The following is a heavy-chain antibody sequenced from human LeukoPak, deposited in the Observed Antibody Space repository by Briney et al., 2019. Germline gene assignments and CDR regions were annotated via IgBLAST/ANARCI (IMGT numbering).Heavy chain of an antibody. CDR2: IIPIFGTA. V-gene: IGHV1-69*13. CDR1: GGTFSSYA. CDR3: ARDQYYYDSSGTTDY. D-gene: IGHD3-22*01. J-gene: IGHJ4*02. Sequence: ASVKVSCKASGGTFSSYAISWVRQAPGQGLEWMGGIIPIFGTANYAQKFQGRVTITADESTSTACMELSSLRSEDTAAYYCARDQYYYDSSGTTDYWGQGTLVTVSS.